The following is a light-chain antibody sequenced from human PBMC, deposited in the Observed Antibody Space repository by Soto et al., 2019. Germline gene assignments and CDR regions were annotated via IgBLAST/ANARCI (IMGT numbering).Light chain of an antibody. CDR2: DAS. Sequence: IQTTQSPSSLSASVGESVTITCQASQDISNYLNWYQQKPEKATKLLIYDASNMETGVPSRFSGSGSGTDFTFTISSLQPEDIATYYCQQYDNLPLTVGGGTKVDIK. CDR1: QDISNY. J-gene: IGKJ4*02. CDR3: QQYDNLPLT. V-gene: IGKV1-33*01.